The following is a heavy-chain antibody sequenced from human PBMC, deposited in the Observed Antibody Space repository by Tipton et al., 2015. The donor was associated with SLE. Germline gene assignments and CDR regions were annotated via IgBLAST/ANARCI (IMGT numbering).Heavy chain of an antibody. Sequence: LRLSCTVSGGSISSYYWSWIRQPPGKGLEWIGYIYYSGSTNYNPSLKSRVTISVDTSKSQFSLKLSSVTAADTAVYYCARDRPYSGSPDDAFDIWGQGTMVTVSS. CDR2: IYYSGST. J-gene: IGHJ3*02. CDR1: GGSISSYY. CDR3: ARDRPYSGSPDDAFDI. V-gene: IGHV4-59*01. D-gene: IGHD1-26*01.